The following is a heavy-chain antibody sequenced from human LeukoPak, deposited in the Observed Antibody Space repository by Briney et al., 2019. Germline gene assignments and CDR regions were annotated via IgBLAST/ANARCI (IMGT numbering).Heavy chain of an antibody. CDR1: GGSISSCY. CDR2: IYYSGST. Sequence: SETLSLTCTVSGGSISSCYWSWIRQPPGKGLEWIGYIYYSGSTNYNPSLNSRVTISVDTSKNQFSLKLSSVTAADTAVYYCARAQRGIAAAGYDYWGQGTLVTVSS. J-gene: IGHJ4*02. V-gene: IGHV4-59*01. D-gene: IGHD6-13*01. CDR3: ARAQRGIAAAGYDY.